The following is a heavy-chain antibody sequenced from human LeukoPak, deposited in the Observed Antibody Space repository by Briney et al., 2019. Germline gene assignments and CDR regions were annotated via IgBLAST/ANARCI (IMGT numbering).Heavy chain of an antibody. D-gene: IGHD3-10*01. CDR3: ARDSGVREVVDY. CDR1: GGSIRSYF. V-gene: IGHV4-59*01. J-gene: IGHJ4*02. Sequence: PSETLSLTCTVAGGSIRSYFWSWIRQPPGKGLEWIGYIYNSGNTNYNPSLKSRVTISVDTSKNQFSLNLSSVTAADTAVYYCARDSGVREVVDYWGQGTLVTVSS. CDR2: IYNSGNT.